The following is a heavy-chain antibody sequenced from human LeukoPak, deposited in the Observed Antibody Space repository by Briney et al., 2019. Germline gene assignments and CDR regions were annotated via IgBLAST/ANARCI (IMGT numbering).Heavy chain of an antibody. CDR3: ARGVGKSGAFDT. CDR1: GFTFSSYS. V-gene: IGHV3-21*01. Sequence: GGSLRLSCAASGFTFSSYSMNWVRQAPGKGLEWVSSISSSSSYIYYADSVKGRFTISRDNAKNSLYLQMNSLRAEDTAVYYCARGVGKSGAFDTWGRGTMVTVSS. CDR2: ISSSSSYI. D-gene: IGHD2-15*01. J-gene: IGHJ3*02.